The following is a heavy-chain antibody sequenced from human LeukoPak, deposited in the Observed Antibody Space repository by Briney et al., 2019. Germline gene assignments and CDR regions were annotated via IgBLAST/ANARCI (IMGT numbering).Heavy chain of an antibody. CDR2: ISGSGGST. J-gene: IGHJ4*02. V-gene: IGHV3-23*01. Sequence: GGSLRLSCAASGFTFSSYAMSWVRQAPGKGLEWVSAISGSGGSTYYADSVKGRFTISGDSSKNTLYLQMNSLRAEDTAVYYCAKGSIAAAGICVYWGQGTLVTVSS. D-gene: IGHD6-13*01. CDR1: GFTFSSYA. CDR3: AKGSIAAAGICVY.